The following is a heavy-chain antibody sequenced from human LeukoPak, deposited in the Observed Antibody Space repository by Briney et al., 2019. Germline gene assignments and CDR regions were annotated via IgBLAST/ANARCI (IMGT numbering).Heavy chain of an antibody. D-gene: IGHD6-19*01. Sequence: PSETLSLTCAVYGGSFSGYYWSWIRQPPGEGLEWIGEINHSGSTNYNPSLKSRVTISVDTSKNQFSLKLSSVTAADTAVYYCAAFVTESSSGWPLFAFDIWGQGTMVTVSS. J-gene: IGHJ3*02. CDR3: AAFVTESSSGWPLFAFDI. CDR1: GGSFSGYY. V-gene: IGHV4-34*01. CDR2: INHSGST.